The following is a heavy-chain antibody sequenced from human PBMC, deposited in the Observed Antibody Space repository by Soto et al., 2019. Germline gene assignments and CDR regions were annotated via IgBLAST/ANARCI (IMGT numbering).Heavy chain of an antibody. D-gene: IGHD3-22*01. J-gene: IGHJ6*02. CDR1: GFTFSDYA. CDR2: VSHDGRNT. CDR3: AKAIFPLYYDPSGYYYYYGMDV. V-gene: IGHV3-30*18. Sequence: GGSLRLSCAASGFTFSDYAMHWVRQAPGKGLEWVAVVSHDGRNTHYADSVKGRFTISRDNSKNTLYLEMTSLRAEDTALYYCAKAIFPLYYDPSGYYYYYGMDVWGQGTTVTVSS.